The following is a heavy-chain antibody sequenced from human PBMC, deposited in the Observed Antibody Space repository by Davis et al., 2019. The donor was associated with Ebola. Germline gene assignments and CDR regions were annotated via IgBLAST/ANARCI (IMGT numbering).Heavy chain of an antibody. V-gene: IGHV4-34*01. D-gene: IGHD1-26*01. CDR2: INHSGST. Sequence: SETLSLTCAVYGGSFSGYYWSWIRQPPGKGLEWIGEINHSGSTNYNPSLKSRVTISVDTSKNQFSLKLSSVTAADTAVYYCARGGNSGSYYPHYYYYMDVWGKGTTVTVSS. CDR3: ARGGNSGSYYPHYYYYMDV. CDR1: GGSFSGYY. J-gene: IGHJ6*03.